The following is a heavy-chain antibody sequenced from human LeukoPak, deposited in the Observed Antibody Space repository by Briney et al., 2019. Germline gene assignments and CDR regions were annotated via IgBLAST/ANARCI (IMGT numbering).Heavy chain of an antibody. CDR2: IYYSGST. J-gene: IGHJ3*02. V-gene: IGHV4-59*08. D-gene: IGHD1-26*01. Sequence: SETLSLTCTVSGGSISSYYWSWIRQPPGKGLEWIGYIYYSGSTNYNPSLKSRVTISVDTSKNQFSLKLSSVTAADTAVYYCARGVGAQDAFDIWGQGTMVTVSS. CDR3: ARGVGAQDAFDI. CDR1: GGSISSYY.